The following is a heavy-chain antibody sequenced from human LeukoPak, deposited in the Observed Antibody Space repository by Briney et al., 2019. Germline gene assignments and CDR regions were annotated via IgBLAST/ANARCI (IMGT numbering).Heavy chain of an antibody. CDR3: ARGPDAMVRGVPGLSY. CDR2: IYYSGST. J-gene: IGHJ4*02. Sequence: SETLSLTCTVSGGSISSGDYYWSWIRQPPGKDLVWIGYIYYSGSTYYNPSLKSRVTISVDTSKNQFSLKLSSVTAADTAVDYCARGPDAMVRGVPGLSYWGQGTLVTVSS. D-gene: IGHD3-10*01. CDR1: GGSISSGDYY. V-gene: IGHV4-30-4*01.